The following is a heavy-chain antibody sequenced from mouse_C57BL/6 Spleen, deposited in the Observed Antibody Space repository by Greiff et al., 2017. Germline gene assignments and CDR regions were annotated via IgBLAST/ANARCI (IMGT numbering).Heavy chain of an antibody. V-gene: IGHV1-61*01. Sequence: QVQLQQSGAELVRPGSSVKLSCKASGYTFTSYWMDWVKQRPGQGLEWIGNIYPSDSETHYNQKFKDKATLTVDKSSSTAYMQLSSLTSEDSAVYYCARGPLSGYYVWYFEGWGTGATVTVSS. J-gene: IGHJ1*03. D-gene: IGHD2-3*01. CDR3: ARGPLSGYYVWYFEG. CDR2: IYPSDSET. CDR1: GYTFTSYW.